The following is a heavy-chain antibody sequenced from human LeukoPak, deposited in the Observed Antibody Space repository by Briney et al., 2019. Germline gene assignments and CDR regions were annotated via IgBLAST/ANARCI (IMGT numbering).Heavy chain of an antibody. CDR3: ARVEKIAVGGRDYFDY. V-gene: IGHV1-18*04. D-gene: IGHD6-19*01. CDR2: ISPYNGKT. J-gene: IGHJ4*02. CDR1: GDTFTGHY. Sequence: ASVKVSCKASGDTFTGHYMHWVRQAPGQGLEWMGWISPYNGKTNSAQKVQGRVTMTTDTSTSTAYMELRSLRSDDTAVYYCARVEKIAVGGRDYFDYWGQGTLVTVSS.